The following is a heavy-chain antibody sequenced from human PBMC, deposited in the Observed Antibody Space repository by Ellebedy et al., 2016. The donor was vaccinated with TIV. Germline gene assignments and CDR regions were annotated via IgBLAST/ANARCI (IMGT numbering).Heavy chain of an antibody. CDR1: GFSLTNIIMG. Sequence: SGPTLVKPKETLTLTCTVPGFSLTNIIMGVSWIRQPPGNALEWLAHIFSNDKKSYSTSLEARLSISKDTAKSQVVLTVANMDPVDTATYYCVRALKYCGGDCTYKFDFWGQGALVTVSS. J-gene: IGHJ4*02. V-gene: IGHV2-26*01. CDR2: IFSNDKK. D-gene: IGHD2-21*02. CDR3: VRALKYCGGDCTYKFDF.